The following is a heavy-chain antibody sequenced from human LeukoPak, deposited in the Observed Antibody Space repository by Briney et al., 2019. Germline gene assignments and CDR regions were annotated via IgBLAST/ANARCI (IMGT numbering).Heavy chain of an antibody. J-gene: IGHJ4*02. CDR2: INHSGST. V-gene: IGHV4-34*01. Sequence: SETLSLTCAVSGGSFSGYYWSWIRQPPGKGLEWIGEINHSGSTNYNPSLKSRVTISVDTSKNQFSLKLSSVTAADTAVYYCAKTYYYDPFDFWGQGTLVTVSS. CDR3: AKTYYYDPFDF. D-gene: IGHD3-22*01. CDR1: GGSFSGYY.